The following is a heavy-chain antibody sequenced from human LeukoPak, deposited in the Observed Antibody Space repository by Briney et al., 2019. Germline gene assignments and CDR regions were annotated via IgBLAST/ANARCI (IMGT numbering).Heavy chain of an antibody. CDR1: GGTFSSYA. V-gene: IGHV1-69*04. D-gene: IGHD2-2*01. J-gene: IGHJ4*02. CDR3: ARDPAPLYYFDY. Sequence: ASVKVSCKASGGTFSSYAISWVRQAPGQGLEWMGRIIPILGIANYAQKFQGRVTITADKSTSTAYMELSSLRSEDTAVYYCARDPAPLYYFDYWGQGTLVTVSS. CDR2: IIPILGIA.